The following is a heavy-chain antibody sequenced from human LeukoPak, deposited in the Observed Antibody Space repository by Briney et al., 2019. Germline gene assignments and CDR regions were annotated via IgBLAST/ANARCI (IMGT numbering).Heavy chain of an antibody. V-gene: IGHV4-39*01. Sequence: PSETLSLTCTVSGGSISTSGRYWGWIRQPPGKGLEWIGSMYDGGNAQYNPSLKSRVSMSVGTSKNQFSLKLTSVTAADTAVFYCARHTPYIDFWSGFFTPFDHWGQGILVTVSS. CDR3: ARHTPYIDFWSGFFTPFDH. D-gene: IGHD3-3*01. CDR2: MYDGGNA. CDR1: GGSISTSGRY. J-gene: IGHJ4*02.